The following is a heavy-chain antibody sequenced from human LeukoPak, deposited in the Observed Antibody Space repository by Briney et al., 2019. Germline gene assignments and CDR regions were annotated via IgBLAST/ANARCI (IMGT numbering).Heavy chain of an antibody. D-gene: IGHD2-15*01. Sequence: GGSLRLSCTASGFTFSIYNMNWVRQAPGKGLEWVSYISSSSSSIYYADSVKGRFTISRDNPKNSLYLQMNSLRAEDTAVYYCARAMGGYCSGGSCYSYGMDVWGQGTTVTVSS. J-gene: IGHJ6*02. CDR3: ARAMGGYCSGGSCYSYGMDV. CDR2: ISSSSSSI. V-gene: IGHV3-48*01. CDR1: GFTFSIYN.